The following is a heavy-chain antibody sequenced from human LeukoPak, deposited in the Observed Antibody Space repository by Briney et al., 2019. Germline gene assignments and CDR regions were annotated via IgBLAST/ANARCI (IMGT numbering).Heavy chain of an antibody. Sequence: ASVKVSCKASGYTFTSYGISWVRQAPGQGLEWMGWISAYNGNTNYAQKLQGRVTTTTDTSTSTAYMELRSLRSDDTAVYYCARDSRYYDYVWGSYRYYFDYWGQGTLVTVSS. CDR2: ISAYNGNT. D-gene: IGHD3-16*02. V-gene: IGHV1-18*01. CDR1: GYTFTSYG. J-gene: IGHJ4*02. CDR3: ARDSRYYDYVWGSYRYYFDY.